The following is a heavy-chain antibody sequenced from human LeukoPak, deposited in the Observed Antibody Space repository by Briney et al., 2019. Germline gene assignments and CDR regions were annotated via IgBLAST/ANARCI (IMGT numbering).Heavy chain of an antibody. D-gene: IGHD3-10*01. V-gene: IGHV3-11*01. Sequence: GGSLRLSCAGSGFSFTEYYMTWIRQTPGKGLEWLSHISSSGTIIYYADSVKGRFTISRDNAKNSLYLQMNSLRAEDTALYYCAKDKGPGSYYYYGMDVWGQGTTVTVSS. CDR2: ISSSGTII. CDR3: AKDKGPGSYYYYGMDV. J-gene: IGHJ6*02. CDR1: GFSFTEYY.